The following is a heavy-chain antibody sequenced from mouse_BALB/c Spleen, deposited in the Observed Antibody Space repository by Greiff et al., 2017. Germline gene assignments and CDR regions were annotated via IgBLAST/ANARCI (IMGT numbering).Heavy chain of an antibody. Sequence: EVQRVESGPGLVKPSQSLSLTCTVTGYSITSDYAWNWIRQFPGNKLEWMGYISYSGSTSYNPSLKSRISITRDTSKNQFFLQLNSVTTEDTATYYCAPYYYGSSPYYAMDYWGQGTSVTVSS. V-gene: IGHV3-2*02. D-gene: IGHD1-1*01. CDR1: GYSITSDYA. J-gene: IGHJ4*01. CDR2: ISYSGST. CDR3: APYYYGSSPYYAMDY.